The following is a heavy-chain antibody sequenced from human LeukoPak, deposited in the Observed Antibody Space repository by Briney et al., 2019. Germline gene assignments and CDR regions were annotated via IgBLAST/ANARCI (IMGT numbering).Heavy chain of an antibody. D-gene: IGHD6-13*01. CDR3: AKGSSPFDY. J-gene: IGHJ4*02. CDR1: GFTFSNYA. Sequence: QSGGSLRLSCAASGFTFSNYAMSWVRQAPGKGLEWVSAISANGGGTYYADSVKGRFTISRDNSKNTLYLQMNSLRAEDTAVYYYAKGSSPFDYWGQGTLVTVSS. CDR2: ISANGGGT. V-gene: IGHV3-23*01.